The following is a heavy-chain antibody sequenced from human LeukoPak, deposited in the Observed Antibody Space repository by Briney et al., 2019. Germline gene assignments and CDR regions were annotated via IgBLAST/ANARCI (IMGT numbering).Heavy chain of an antibody. V-gene: IGHV4-39*07. Sequence: TPSETLSLTCTVSGGSISSSSYYWDWIRQPPGKGLEWIGSIYYSGSTYYNPSLKSRVTISVDTSKNQFSLKLSSVTAADTAVYYCARGKGITMVRRRYYFDYWGQGTLVTVSS. CDR1: GGSISSSSYY. J-gene: IGHJ4*02. D-gene: IGHD3-10*01. CDR2: IYYSGST. CDR3: ARGKGITMVRRRYYFDY.